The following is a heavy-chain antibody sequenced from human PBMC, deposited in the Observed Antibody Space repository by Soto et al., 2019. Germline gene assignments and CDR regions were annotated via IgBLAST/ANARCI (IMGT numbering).Heavy chain of an antibody. CDR1: GASISSGGYY. CDR2: IYYSGST. V-gene: IGHV4-31*03. D-gene: IGHD3-10*01. J-gene: IGHJ6*02. CDR3: ARDANRYASGSYGMDV. Sequence: SETLSLTCTVSGASISSGGYYWSWTRHHPGKGLEWIGYIYYSGSTYYNPSLKSRVTMSVDTSKNQFSLKPSSVTAADTAVYYCARDANRYASGSYGMDVWGQGTTVTVSS.